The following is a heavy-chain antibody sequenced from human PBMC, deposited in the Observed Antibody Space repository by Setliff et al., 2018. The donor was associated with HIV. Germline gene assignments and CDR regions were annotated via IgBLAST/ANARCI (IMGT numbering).Heavy chain of an antibody. CDR3: ATDGIGGWLRPMPDY. CDR2: ITPVIGRP. J-gene: IGHJ4*02. V-gene: IGHV1-69*10. D-gene: IGHD5-12*01. CDR1: GTNLDSFV. Sequence: GASVKVSCKASGTNLDSFVISWVRQASGQGLEWMGGITPVIGRPNYAQRFHDRVTITAEKSTNTAYMELSGLRSEDTAVYYCATDGIGGWLRPMPDYWGQGTQVTVSS.